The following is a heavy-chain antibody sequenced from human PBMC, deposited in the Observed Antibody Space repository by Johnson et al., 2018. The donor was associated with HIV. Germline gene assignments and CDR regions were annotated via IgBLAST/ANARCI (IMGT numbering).Heavy chain of an antibody. CDR3: AKIWGDIAATGDAFDI. J-gene: IGHJ3*02. Sequence: QMQLVESGGGCAKPGGSLRLSCAASGLTFSNYGSHWVRQAPGKGLEWVAFIRYDGSNKYYADSVKGRFTISRDNSKNTLYLQMDSLRPEDTAVYYCAKIWGDIAATGDAFDIWGQGTMVTVSS. V-gene: IGHV3-30*02. D-gene: IGHD5-12*01. CDR1: GLTFSNYG. CDR2: IRYDGSNK.